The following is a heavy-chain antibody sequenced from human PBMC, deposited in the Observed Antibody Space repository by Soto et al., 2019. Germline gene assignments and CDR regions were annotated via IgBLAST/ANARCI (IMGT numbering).Heavy chain of an antibody. J-gene: IGHJ5*02. CDR1: GGSISSSRSY. CDR3: ARQAAAPGIDLWFDP. CDR2: IFYAGNT. Sequence: SETLSLTCNVSGGSISSSRSYWAWFRQPPGKELEWIANIFYAGNTYYNPSLKSRVTVSVDTSKNQFSLKLDSVTAADTAVYYCARQAAAPGIDLWFDPWGPGTLVTAPQ. V-gene: IGHV4-39*01. D-gene: IGHD6-13*01.